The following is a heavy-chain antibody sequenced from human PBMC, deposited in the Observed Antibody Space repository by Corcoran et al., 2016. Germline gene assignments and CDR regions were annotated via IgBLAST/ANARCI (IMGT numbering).Heavy chain of an antibody. CDR2: INPNSGGT. D-gene: IGHD3-22*01. V-gene: IGHV1-2*02. Sequence: QVQLVQSGAEVKKPGASVKVSCKASGYTFTGYYMHWVRQAPRQGLEWMGWINPNSGGTNYAQKFQGRVTMTRDTSISTAYMGLSRLRSDDTAVYYCATWYYYDSSGYLMDYWGQGTRVTVSS. CDR1: GYTFTGYY. CDR3: ATWYYYDSSGYLMDY. J-gene: IGHJ4*02.